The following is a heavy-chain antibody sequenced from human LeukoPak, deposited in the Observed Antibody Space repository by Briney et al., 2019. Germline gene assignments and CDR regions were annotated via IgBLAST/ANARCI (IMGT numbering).Heavy chain of an antibody. V-gene: IGHV3-30-3*01. CDR3: AKDNNHCSGGSCYGAEY. Sequence: GGSLRLSCAASGFTFTSYAIHWVRQAPGKGLEWVAVISYDGSNTYYADSVKGRFTISRDNSKNTLYLQMNSLRAEDTAVYYCAKDNNHCSGGSCYGAEYWGQGTLVTVSS. D-gene: IGHD2-15*01. CDR1: GFTFTSYA. CDR2: ISYDGSNT. J-gene: IGHJ4*02.